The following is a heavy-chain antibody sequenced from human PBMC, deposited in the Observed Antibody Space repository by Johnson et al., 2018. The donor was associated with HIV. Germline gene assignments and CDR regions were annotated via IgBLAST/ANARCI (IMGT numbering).Heavy chain of an antibody. Sequence: QVQLVESGGGVVQPGGSLRLSCAASDFSFSDYWMTWVRQAPGKGLEWVAVISYDGSNKYYADSVKGRFTISRDNSKNTLHLQMNSLRAEDTAVYYCAKVAYYVYAFDIWGQGTMVTVSA. D-gene: IGHD3-10*02. J-gene: IGHJ3*02. V-gene: IGHV3-30*18. CDR2: ISYDGSNK. CDR3: AKVAYYVYAFDI. CDR1: DFSFSDYW.